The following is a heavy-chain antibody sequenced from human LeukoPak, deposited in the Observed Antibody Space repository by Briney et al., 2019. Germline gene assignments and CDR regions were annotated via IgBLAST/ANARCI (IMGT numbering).Heavy chain of an antibody. D-gene: IGHD3-16*01. CDR1: GGSISSSSYY. J-gene: IGHJ4*02. V-gene: IGHV4-39*07. CDR2: IYYSGST. Sequence: SETLSLTCTVSGGSISSSSYYWGWIRQPPGKGLEWIGSIYYSGSTYYNPSLKSRVTISVATSKNQFSLKLSSVTAADTAVYYCAIIMTGHGAGYWGQGTLVTVSS. CDR3: AIIMTGHGAGY.